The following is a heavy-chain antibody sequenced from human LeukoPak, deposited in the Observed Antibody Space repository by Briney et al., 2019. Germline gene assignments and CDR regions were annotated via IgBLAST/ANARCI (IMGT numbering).Heavy chain of an antibody. CDR2: MYRSDAT. D-gene: IGHD1-14*01. Sequence: GGSLRLSCAAAGLTVSSNYMSWARQAPGKGLEWVSVMYRSDATYYADSVKGRFTMSRDISKNTVYLQMDSLRSEDTAVYYCARDLPDQGANWGQGTLVIVFS. CDR1: GLTVSSNY. CDR3: ARDLPDQGAN. J-gene: IGHJ1*01. V-gene: IGHV3-53*01.